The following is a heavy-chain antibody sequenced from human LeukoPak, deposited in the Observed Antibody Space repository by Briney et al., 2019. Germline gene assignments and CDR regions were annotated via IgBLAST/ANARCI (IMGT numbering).Heavy chain of an antibody. CDR1: GYTFTSYD. J-gene: IGHJ6*03. V-gene: IGHV1-8*01. CDR2: MNPNSGNT. Sequence: ASVKVSCKASGYTFTSYDINWVRQATGQGLEWMGWMNPNSGNTGYAQKFQGRVTMTRNTSISTAYMELSSLRSEDTAVYYCARGRAKRGIAVAGTTDYYMDVWGKGTTVTISS. D-gene: IGHD6-19*01. CDR3: ARGRAKRGIAVAGTTDYYMDV.